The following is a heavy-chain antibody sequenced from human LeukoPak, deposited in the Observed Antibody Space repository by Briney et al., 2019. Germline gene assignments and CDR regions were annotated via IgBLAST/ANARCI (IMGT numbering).Heavy chain of an antibody. CDR1: GFSFSNYA. J-gene: IGHJ4*02. CDR3: ARGGPSGSFDY. D-gene: IGHD1-26*01. V-gene: IGHV3-23*01. CDR2: ISGSGDNT. Sequence: GGSLRLSCAASGFSFSNYAMSWVRQAPGRGLEWVSGISGSGDNTYYADSVKGRFTVSRDNFKNTLYVQMKSLRAEDTALYYCARGGPSGSFDYWGQGTLVTVSS.